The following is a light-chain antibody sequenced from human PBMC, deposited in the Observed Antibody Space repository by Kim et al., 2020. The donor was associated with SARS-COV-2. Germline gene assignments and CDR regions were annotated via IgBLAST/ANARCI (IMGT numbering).Light chain of an antibody. CDR1: KLGDKY. V-gene: IGLV3-1*01. J-gene: IGLJ2*01. CDR3: QAWDSSNVV. Sequence: PGQTASITCSGDKLGDKYACWYQQKPGQSPVLVIYQDSKRPSGIPERFSGSNSGNTATLTISGTQAMDEADYYCQAWDSSNVVFGGGTQLTVL. CDR2: QDS.